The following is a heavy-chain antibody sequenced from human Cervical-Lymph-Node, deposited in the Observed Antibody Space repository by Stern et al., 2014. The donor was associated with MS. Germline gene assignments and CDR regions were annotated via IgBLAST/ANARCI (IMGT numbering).Heavy chain of an antibody. V-gene: IGHV4-61*02. CDR1: GGSISSSGYY. D-gene: IGHD1-26*01. CDR3: ATTRWDLFTWNWFDP. J-gene: IGHJ5*02. CDR2: IHDSGST. Sequence: VQLVESGPGLVKPSQTLSLTCTVSGGSISSSGYYWSWIRQPADKGLEWIGRIHDSGSTYYNPSLKSRVTISMEQAQNQFSLKMPSGTAADTAVYYCATTRWDLFTWNWFDPWGQGTLVTVSS.